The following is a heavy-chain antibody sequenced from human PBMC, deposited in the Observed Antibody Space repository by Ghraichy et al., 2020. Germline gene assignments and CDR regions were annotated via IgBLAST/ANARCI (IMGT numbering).Heavy chain of an antibody. CDR2: ITWNSKNI. CDR1: EFSSSVFGFTDYG. J-gene: IGHJ3*02. CDR3: AKVIDDLGPFNI. D-gene: IGHD3-16*01. V-gene: IGHV3-9*02. Sequence: GGSLRLSCTASEFSSSVFGFTDYGMHWVRQAPGRGLEWVAGITWNSKNIGYVDSVNGRFTVSRDNAKKSLFLQIDSLRDDDTAFYYCAKVIDDLGPFNIWGRGTKVVVSS.